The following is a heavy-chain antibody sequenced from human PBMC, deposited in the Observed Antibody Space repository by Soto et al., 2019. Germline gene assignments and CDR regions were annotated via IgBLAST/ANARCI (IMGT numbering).Heavy chain of an antibody. Sequence: QVQLVQSGAEVKKPGSSVKVSCKASGGTFSSYTISWVRQAPGQGLEWMGRIIPILGIANYAQKFQGRVTITADKSTSTAYMELSSLRSEDTAVYYCARKTGIAVAGNLFSYFDYWGQGTLVTVSS. V-gene: IGHV1-69*02. CDR3: ARKTGIAVAGNLFSYFDY. CDR2: IIPILGIA. J-gene: IGHJ4*02. D-gene: IGHD6-19*01. CDR1: GGTFSSYT.